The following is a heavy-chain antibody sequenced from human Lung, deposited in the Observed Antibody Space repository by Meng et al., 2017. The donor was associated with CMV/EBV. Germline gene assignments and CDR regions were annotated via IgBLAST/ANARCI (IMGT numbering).Heavy chain of an antibody. CDR1: GFTFSSYA. Sequence: SCAASGFTFSSYAMSWVRQAPGKGLEWVSAISGSGGSTYYADSVKGRFTISRDNSKNTLYLQMNSLRLEDSGVYFCLRDYQTIWGQGTVVTVSS. CDR2: ISGSGGST. D-gene: IGHD2-2*01. V-gene: IGHV3-23*01. J-gene: IGHJ4*02. CDR3: LRDYQTI.